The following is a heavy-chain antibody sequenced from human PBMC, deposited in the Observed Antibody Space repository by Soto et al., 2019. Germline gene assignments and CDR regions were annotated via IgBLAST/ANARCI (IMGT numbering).Heavy chain of an antibody. CDR3: ARGYYYGSGSLGY. V-gene: IGHV3-30-3*01. Sequence: GGSLRLSCAASGFTFSSYAMHWVRQAPGKGLEWVAVISYDGSNKYYADSVKGRFTISRDNSKNTLYLQMNSLRAEDTAVYYCARGYYYGSGSLGYWGQGTLVTVSS. J-gene: IGHJ4*02. CDR1: GFTFSSYA. D-gene: IGHD3-10*01. CDR2: ISYDGSNK.